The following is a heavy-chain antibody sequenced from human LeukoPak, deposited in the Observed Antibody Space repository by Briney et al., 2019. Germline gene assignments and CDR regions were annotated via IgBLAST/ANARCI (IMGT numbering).Heavy chain of an antibody. D-gene: IGHD5-18*01. CDR3: ARGIQLWPPVDWFDP. J-gene: IGHJ5*02. CDR2: IRNDGSII. V-gene: IGHV3-30*02. CDR1: GFTFSSYG. Sequence: PGGSLRLSCAASGFTFSSYGMHWIRQAPGKGLEWVAFIRNDGSIIYNADSVKGRFTISRDNSKNTLYLQMNSLRADDTAVYYCARGIQLWPPVDWFDPWGQGTLVTVSS.